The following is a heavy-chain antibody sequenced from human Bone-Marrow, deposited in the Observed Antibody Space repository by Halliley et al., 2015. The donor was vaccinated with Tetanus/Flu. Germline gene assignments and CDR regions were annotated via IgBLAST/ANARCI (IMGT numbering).Heavy chain of an antibody. V-gene: IGHV4-59*01. CDR2: IYYSGST. CDR3: ARAGSGGWLDS. J-gene: IGHJ4*02. D-gene: IGHD2-15*01. Sequence: LRLSCTVSGGSISSDYWSWIRQPPGKGLEWIGYIYYSGSTDYNSSLKSRVTISLDTSKHQFSLKVRSVTAADTAVYYCARAGSGGWLDSWGQGALVTVSS. CDR1: GGSISSDY.